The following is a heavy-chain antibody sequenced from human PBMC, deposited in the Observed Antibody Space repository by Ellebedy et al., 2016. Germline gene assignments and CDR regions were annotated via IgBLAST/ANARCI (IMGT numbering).Heavy chain of an antibody. V-gene: IGHV3-21*01. Sequence: GGSLRLSXAASGFTFSIYSMNWVRQAPGKGLEWVSSISSSSNYISYADSVKGRFTISRDNAKNSLYLQMNSLRAEDTAVYYCARVAILEWEPPYFDYWGQGTLVTVSS. J-gene: IGHJ4*02. CDR3: ARVAILEWEPPYFDY. D-gene: IGHD3-3*01. CDR2: ISSSSNYI. CDR1: GFTFSIYS.